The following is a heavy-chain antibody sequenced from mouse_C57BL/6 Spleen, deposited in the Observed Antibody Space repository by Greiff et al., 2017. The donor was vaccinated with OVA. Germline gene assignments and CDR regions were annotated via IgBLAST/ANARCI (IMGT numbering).Heavy chain of an antibody. J-gene: IGHJ1*03. Sequence: QVQLQQSGAELVRPGASVTLSCKASGYTFTDYEMHWVKQTPVHGLEWIGAIDPETGGTAYNQKFKGKAILTADKSSSTAYMELRSLTSEDSAVYYCTREKDYSSYVYFDGWGTGTTVTVSS. D-gene: IGHD2-5*01. V-gene: IGHV1-15*01. CDR1: GYTFTDYE. CDR2: IDPETGGT. CDR3: TREKDYSSYVYFDG.